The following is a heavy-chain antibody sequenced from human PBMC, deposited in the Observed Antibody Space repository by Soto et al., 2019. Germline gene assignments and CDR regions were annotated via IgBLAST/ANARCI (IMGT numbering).Heavy chain of an antibody. CDR1: GYTLTRDA. J-gene: IGHJ4*02. D-gene: IGHD3-22*01. Sequence: VTAVKVSWKASGYTLTRDAMHWVRPATEKRLEWMGWINAGNGNTKYSQKFQGRVTMTRNTSISTAYMELSSLRSEDTAVYYCASGYYYYDSSGYRVYDFDDWVQGTLVIVS. CDR2: INAGNGNT. CDR3: ASGYYYYDSSGYRVYDFDD. V-gene: IGHV1-3*01.